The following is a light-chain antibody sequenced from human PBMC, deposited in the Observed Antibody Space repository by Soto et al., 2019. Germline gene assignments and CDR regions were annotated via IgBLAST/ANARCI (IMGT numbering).Light chain of an antibody. CDR2: DAS. V-gene: IGKV3-20*01. CDR3: QQYYSSPRIT. CDR1: QSVSSSY. J-gene: IGKJ5*01. Sequence: SVVTQSPGTLSLTPGERATLSCRASQSVSSSYLAWYQQKPGQAPRLLIYDASSRATGIPDRFSGGGSGTDFTLTISRLEPEDFAMYYCQQYYSSPRITFGQRTRLEIK.